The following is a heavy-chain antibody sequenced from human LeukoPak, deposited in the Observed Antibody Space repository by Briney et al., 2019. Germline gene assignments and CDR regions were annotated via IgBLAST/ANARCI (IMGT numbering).Heavy chain of an antibody. J-gene: IGHJ2*01. Sequence: PGGSLRLSCAASGFTFSSYAMSWVRQAPGKGLEWVSAISGSGGSTYYADSVKGRFTISRDNSKNTLYLQMNSLRAEDTAVYYCATSWDIVVVPAIPFDLWGRGTLVTVSS. V-gene: IGHV3-23*01. D-gene: IGHD2-2*01. CDR2: ISGSGGST. CDR3: ATSWDIVVVPAIPFDL. CDR1: GFTFSSYA.